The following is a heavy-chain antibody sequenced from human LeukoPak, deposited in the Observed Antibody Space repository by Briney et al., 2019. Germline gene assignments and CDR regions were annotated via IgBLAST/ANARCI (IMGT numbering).Heavy chain of an antibody. D-gene: IGHD3-22*01. J-gene: IGHJ4*02. CDR3: ARDVSRHYYDSSGHYPDY. V-gene: IGHV3-30*04. Sequence: GGSLRLSCAASGFTFSSYAMHWVRQAPGKGLEWVAVISYDGSNKYYADSVKGRFTISRDNSKNTLYLQMNSLRAEDTAVYYCARDVSRHYYDSSGHYPDYWGQGTLVTVSS. CDR1: GFTFSSYA. CDR2: ISYDGSNK.